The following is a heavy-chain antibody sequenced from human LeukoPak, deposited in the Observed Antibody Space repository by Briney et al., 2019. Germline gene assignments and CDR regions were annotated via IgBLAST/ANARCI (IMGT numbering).Heavy chain of an antibody. J-gene: IGHJ3*02. D-gene: IGHD3-10*01. CDR2: IYYSGST. CDR1: GGSISSYY. V-gene: IGHV4-59*08. CDR3: ARHKPGSYAFDI. Sequence: PSETLFLTCTVSGGSISSYYWSWIRQPPGKGLEWIGYIYYSGSTNYNPSLKSRVTISVDTSKNQFSLKLSSVTAADTAVYYCARHKPGSYAFDIWGQGTMVTVSS.